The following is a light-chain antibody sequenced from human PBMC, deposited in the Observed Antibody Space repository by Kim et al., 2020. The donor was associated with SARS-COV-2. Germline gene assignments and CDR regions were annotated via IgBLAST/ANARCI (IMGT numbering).Light chain of an antibody. CDR1: QSLLQSDGKTY. CDR2: EVS. Sequence: PASNSCKSSQSLLQSDGKTYFYWYLQKPGQPPRLLIYEVSHRFSGVPDRFSGSGSGTDFTLTISRMEAEDVGVYYCMQSMQLPLTFGGGTKVDIK. CDR3: MQSMQLPLT. J-gene: IGKJ4*01. V-gene: IGKV2D-29*01.